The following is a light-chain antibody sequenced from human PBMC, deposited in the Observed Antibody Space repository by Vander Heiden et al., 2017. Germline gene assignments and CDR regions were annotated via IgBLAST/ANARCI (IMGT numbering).Light chain of an antibody. V-gene: IGLV1-44*01. J-gene: IGLJ1*01. CDR1: SSSIGTNT. Sequence: HSGLTQPPSASGTTGQRVTISCSGSSSSIGTNTVNWYQVVPGTAPKLLIHSTKQRPSGVPDRFSGSKSGTSASLAISGLQSEDEADYFCAAWDGSLFTYVFGTGTEVSVL. CDR3: AAWDGSLFTYV. CDR2: STK.